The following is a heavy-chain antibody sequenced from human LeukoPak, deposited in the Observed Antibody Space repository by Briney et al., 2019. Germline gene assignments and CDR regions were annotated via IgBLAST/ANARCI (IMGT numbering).Heavy chain of an antibody. CDR2: MNPNSGNT. Sequence: ASVKVSCKASGYIFTGYYMHWVRQATGQGLEWMGWMNPNSGNTGYAQKFQGRVTMTRNTSISTAYMELSSLRSEDTAVYYCARGLYTMIRGVIVVWGQGTLVTVSS. V-gene: IGHV1-8*02. J-gene: IGHJ4*02. D-gene: IGHD3-10*01. CDR1: GYIFTGYY. CDR3: ARGLYTMIRGVIVV.